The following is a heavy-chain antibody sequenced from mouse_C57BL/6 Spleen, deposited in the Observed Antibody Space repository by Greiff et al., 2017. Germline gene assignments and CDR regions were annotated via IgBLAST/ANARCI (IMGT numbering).Heavy chain of an antibody. D-gene: IGHD1-2*01. J-gene: IGHJ2*01. CDR1: GFTFSSYT. CDR2: ISGGGGNT. V-gene: IGHV5-9*01. CDR3: ARHAANSYYFDY. Sequence: DVKLVESGGGLVKPGGSLKLSCAASGFTFSSYTMSWVRQTPEKRLEWVATISGGGGNTYYPDSVKGRFTISRDNAKNTLYLQMSSLRSEDTALYYCARHAANSYYFDYWGQGTTLTVSS.